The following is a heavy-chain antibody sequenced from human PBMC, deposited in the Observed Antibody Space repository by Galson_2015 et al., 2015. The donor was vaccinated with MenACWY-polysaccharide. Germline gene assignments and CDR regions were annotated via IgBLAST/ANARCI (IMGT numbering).Heavy chain of an antibody. CDR1: GVTFTSYA. CDR2: IRSSGTNT. CDR3: AKDSSDFWSVAGRFDH. V-gene: IGHV3-23*01. Sequence: SLRLSCEASGVTFTSYAISWVRQAPGKGLEWVSAIRSSGTNTNYAHSVKGRFTITRDTSTNTLYLQMNSLRVEDTAVYYCAKDSSDFWSVAGRFDHWGQGTLVTVSS. J-gene: IGHJ5*02. D-gene: IGHD3-3*01.